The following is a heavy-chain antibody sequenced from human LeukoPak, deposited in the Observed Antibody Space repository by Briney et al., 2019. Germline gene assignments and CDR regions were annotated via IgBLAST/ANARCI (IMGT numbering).Heavy chain of an antibody. Sequence: GRSLRLSCAASGFTFDDYATHWVRQAPGKGLEWVSGISWNSGSIGYADSVKGRFTISRDNAKNSLYLQMNSLRAEDTALYYCAREYSGSYRTAFDIWGQGTMVTVSS. CDR1: GFTFDDYA. CDR2: ISWNSGSI. J-gene: IGHJ3*02. V-gene: IGHV3-9*01. CDR3: AREYSGSYRTAFDI. D-gene: IGHD1-26*01.